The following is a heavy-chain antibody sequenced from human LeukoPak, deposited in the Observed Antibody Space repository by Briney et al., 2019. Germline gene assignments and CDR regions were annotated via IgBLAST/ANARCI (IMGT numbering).Heavy chain of an antibody. D-gene: IGHD2-8*01. CDR2: IRHDGTNK. Sequence: GGSLRLPCAASGITFSSSGMHWVRQAPGKGLEWVALIRHDGTNKFYADSVKGRFTGSRDNSKNTLYLQMNSLRVEDTAVYYCARDNGLTSMDHWGQGTLATVSS. CDR1: GITFSSSG. V-gene: IGHV3-30*02. J-gene: IGHJ4*02. CDR3: ARDNGLTSMDH.